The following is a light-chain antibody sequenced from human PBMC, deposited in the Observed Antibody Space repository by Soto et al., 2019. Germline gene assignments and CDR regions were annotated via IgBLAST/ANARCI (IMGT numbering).Light chain of an antibody. J-gene: IGKJ1*01. CDR3: QQSFSAQWT. Sequence: DFQMTQSPSSLSASVGDRVTITCRASQHIARYLNWYQQKPGKAPKFLIYAASTLQSGVPSRFSGSGSGTEFTLTIDSLQPEDFATYFCQQSFSAQWTFGQGAKVEVK. V-gene: IGKV1-39*01. CDR2: AAS. CDR1: QHIARY.